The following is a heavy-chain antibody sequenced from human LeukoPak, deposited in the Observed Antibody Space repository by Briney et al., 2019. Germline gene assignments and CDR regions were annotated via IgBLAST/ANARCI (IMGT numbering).Heavy chain of an antibody. CDR2: IYHSGST. Sequence: SQTLSLTCAVSGGSISSGGYSWSWIRQPPGKRLEWIGYIYHSGSTYHNPSLKSRVTISVDRSKNQFSLKLSSVTAADTAVYYCASRQHYYYYGMDVWGQGTTVTVSS. V-gene: IGHV4-30-2*01. CDR1: GGSISSGGYS. D-gene: IGHD5-18*01. J-gene: IGHJ6*02. CDR3: ASRQHYYYYGMDV.